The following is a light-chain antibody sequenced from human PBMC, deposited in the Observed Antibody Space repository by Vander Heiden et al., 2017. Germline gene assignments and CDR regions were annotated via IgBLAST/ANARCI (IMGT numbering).Light chain of an antibody. CDR2: KHS. Sequence: QSALTQPPSASGSPGQSVTISCTGTSSDVGAYNYVSWYQQHPGTAPKLIIYKHSKRPSGVPDRFSGSKSGNRASLTVSGLRAGGGSVYYRSSYGGSKNLIFGGGTKLTVL. V-gene: IGLV2-8*01. CDR1: SSDVGAYNY. J-gene: IGLJ2*01. CDR3: SSYGGSKNLI.